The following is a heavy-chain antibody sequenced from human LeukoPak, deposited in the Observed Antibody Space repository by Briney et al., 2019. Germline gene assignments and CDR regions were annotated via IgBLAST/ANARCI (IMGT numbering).Heavy chain of an antibody. D-gene: IGHD1-26*01. CDR1: LFTFSDDY. J-gene: IGHJ4*02. V-gene: IGHV3-11*01. Sequence: GSLRLSCAASLFTFSDDYMSWIRQAPGKGLEWVSYISGSGSTVYYADSVKGRFTISRDNAKNSLYLQMNSLRAEDTAVYYCARVGAGNAFDYWGQGTLVTVFS. CDR3: ARVGAGNAFDY. CDR2: ISGSGSTV.